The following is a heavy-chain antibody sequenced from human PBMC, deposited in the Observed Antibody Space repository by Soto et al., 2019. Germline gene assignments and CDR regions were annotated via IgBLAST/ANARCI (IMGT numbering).Heavy chain of an antibody. J-gene: IGHJ6*02. D-gene: IGHD2-15*01. CDR3: ARVLNIRDGMDV. CDR2: IGTAGDT. V-gene: IGHV3-13*01. CDR1: GFXFSXYD. Sequence: EVQLVESGGGLVQPGGSLRLSXAAXGFXFSXYDXHWVRQATGKGLEWVSAIGTAGDTYYPGSVKGRFTISRENAKNSLYLQMNSLRAEDTAVYYCARVLNIRDGMDVWGQGTTVTVSS.